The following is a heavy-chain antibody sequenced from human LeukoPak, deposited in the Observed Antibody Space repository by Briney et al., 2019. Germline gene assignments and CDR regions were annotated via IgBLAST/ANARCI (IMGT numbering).Heavy chain of an antibody. CDR3: AKQVTRGVDYYFDY. CDR2: ISGSGDST. CDR1: GFTFSSYG. V-gene: IGHV3-23*01. D-gene: IGHD3-10*01. J-gene: IGHJ4*02. Sequence: GGSLRLSCAASGFTFSSYGMHWVRQAPGKGLEWVSGISGSGDSTYSADSVKGRFTISRDNSKNTLYLQMNSLRAEDTAVYYCAKQVTRGVDYYFDYWGQGTLVTVSS.